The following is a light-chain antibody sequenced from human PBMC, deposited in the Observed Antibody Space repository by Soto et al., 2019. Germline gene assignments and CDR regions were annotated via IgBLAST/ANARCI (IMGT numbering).Light chain of an antibody. CDR2: DVS. Sequence: EIVLTQSPATLSLSPGERVTLSCRASQSVSNSLAWYQQKPGQPPRLLIYDVSNRATGIPARFSGSGSGTDFTLTITSLEPEDFAVYYCQQYGSSLTFGGGTKVDIK. CDR3: QQYGSSLT. J-gene: IGKJ4*01. CDR1: QSVSNS. V-gene: IGKV3-11*01.